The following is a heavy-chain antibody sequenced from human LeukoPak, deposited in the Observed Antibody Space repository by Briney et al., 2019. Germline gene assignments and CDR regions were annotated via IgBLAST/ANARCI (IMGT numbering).Heavy chain of an antibody. Sequence: GGSLRLSCAASGFTFSNYAGSWVRQAPGKGLEWVSAISGSDGSTYYADSVKGRFTISRDNSKNTLYLQVNSLRAEDTAVYYCARGFKVAEAEDYRGQGTLVTVSS. CDR1: GFTFSNYA. CDR2: ISGSDGST. D-gene: IGHD1-14*01. V-gene: IGHV3-23*01. CDR3: ARGFKVAEAEDY. J-gene: IGHJ4*02.